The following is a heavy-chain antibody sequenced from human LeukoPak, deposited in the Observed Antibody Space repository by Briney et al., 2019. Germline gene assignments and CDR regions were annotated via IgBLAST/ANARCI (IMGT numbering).Heavy chain of an antibody. D-gene: IGHD3-10*01. V-gene: IGHV3-7*01. CDR2: IKQDGSEK. CDR1: GFTFSSYW. J-gene: IGHJ4*02. Sequence: GGSLRLSCAASGFTFSSYWMSWVRQAPGKGLEWVANIKQDGSEKYYVDSVKGRFTISRDNAKNSLYLQMNSLRAEDTAVYYCARIRSARVRGPLDYWGQGTLVTVSS. CDR3: ARIRSARVRGPLDY.